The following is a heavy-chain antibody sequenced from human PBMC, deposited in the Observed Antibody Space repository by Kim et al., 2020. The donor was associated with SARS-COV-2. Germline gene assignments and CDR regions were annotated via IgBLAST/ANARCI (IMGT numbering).Heavy chain of an antibody. CDR2: IHNDGGVT. Sequence: GGSLRLSCAASGFTFSDYSMHWVRQAPGKGLVWVSNIHNDGGVTNYADSVKGLFTISRDNAKNTVYLQMNSLRAEDTAVYYCTTLTVVTGRPNYWGQGTRVTVSP. V-gene: IGHV3-74*01. D-gene: IGHD3-22*01. CDR1: GFTFSDYS. CDR3: TTLTVVTGRPNY. J-gene: IGHJ4*02.